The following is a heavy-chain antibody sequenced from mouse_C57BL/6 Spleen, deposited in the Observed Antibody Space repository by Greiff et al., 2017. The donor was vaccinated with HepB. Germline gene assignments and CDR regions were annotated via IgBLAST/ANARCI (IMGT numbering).Heavy chain of an antibody. D-gene: IGHD2-1*01. J-gene: IGHJ4*01. CDR3: ARGGNYEGYAMDY. CDR2: NYPGSGNT. V-gene: IGHV1-66*01. Sequence: VQLQQSGPELVKPGASVKISCKASGYSFTSYYIHWVKQRPGQGLEWIGWNYPGSGNTKYNEKFKGKATLTADTSSSTAYMQLSSLTSEDSAVYYCARGGNYEGYAMDYWGQGTSVTVSS. CDR1: GYSFTSYY.